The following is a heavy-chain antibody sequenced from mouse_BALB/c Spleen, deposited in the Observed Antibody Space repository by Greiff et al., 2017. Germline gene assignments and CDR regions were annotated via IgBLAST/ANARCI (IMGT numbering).Heavy chain of an antibody. Sequence: VQLQQSGAELAKPGASVKMSCKASGYTFTSYWMHWVKQRPGQGLEWIGYINPSTGYTEYNQKFKDKATLTADKSSSTAYMQLSSLTSEDSAVYYCARHSSGHFDYWGQGTTLTVSS. CDR2: INPSTGYT. J-gene: IGHJ2*01. D-gene: IGHD3-1*01. CDR1: GYTFTSYW. V-gene: IGHV1-7*01. CDR3: ARHSSGHFDY.